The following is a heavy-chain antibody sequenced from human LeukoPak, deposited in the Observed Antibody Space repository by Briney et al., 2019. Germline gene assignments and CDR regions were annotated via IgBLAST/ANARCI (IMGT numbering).Heavy chain of an antibody. CDR3: ARDGQYRKRLVIAVPFYGMDV. D-gene: IGHD6-19*01. CDR1: GFTFSSYS. V-gene: IGHV3-21*01. CDR2: ISSSSSYI. J-gene: IGHJ6*02. Sequence: GGSLRLSCAASGFTFSSYSMNWVRQAPGKGLEWVSSISSSSSYIYYADSVKGRFTISRDNAKNSLYLQMNSLRAEDTAVYYCARDGQYRKRLVIAVPFYGMDVWGQGTTVTVSS.